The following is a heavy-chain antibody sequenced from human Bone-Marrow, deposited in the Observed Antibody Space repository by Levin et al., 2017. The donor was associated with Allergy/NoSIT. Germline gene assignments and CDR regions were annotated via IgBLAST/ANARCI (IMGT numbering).Heavy chain of an antibody. CDR2: IIPIFGTA. CDR1: GGTFSSYA. D-gene: IGHD1-14*01. V-gene: IGHV1-69*13. J-gene: IGHJ3*02. CDR3: ARYTRNLGDAFDI. Sequence: SVKVSCKASGGTFSSYAISWVRQAPGQGLEWMGGIIPIFGTANYAQKFQGRVTITADESTSTAYMELSSLRSEDTAVYYCARYTRNLGDAFDIWGQGTMVTVSS.